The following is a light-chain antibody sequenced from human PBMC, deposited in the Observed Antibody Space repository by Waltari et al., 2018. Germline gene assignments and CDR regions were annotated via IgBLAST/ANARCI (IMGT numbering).Light chain of an antibody. J-gene: IGKJ1*01. V-gene: IGKV1-5*03. Sequence: DIQMTQSPSTLSTSVGDRVTITCRARQSIRSWLAWYQHKPGKAPKLLIYKAVTLESGVPSRFSGSGSGTEFTLTISRLQPDDFATYYCQQYDSFRTFGQGTKVEVK. CDR1: QSIRSW. CDR2: KAV. CDR3: QQYDSFRT.